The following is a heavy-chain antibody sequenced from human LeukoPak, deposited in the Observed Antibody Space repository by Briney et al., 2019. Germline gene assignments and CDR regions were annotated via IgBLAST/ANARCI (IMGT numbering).Heavy chain of an antibody. CDR3: TRPSYDSSVSGVVY. CDR1: GFTFSGSA. D-gene: IGHD3-22*01. V-gene: IGHV3-73*01. J-gene: IGHJ4*02. CDR2: IRSKANSYAT. Sequence: GGSLRLSCETSGFTFSGSAIHWVRQASGKGLEWVGRIRSKANSYATTDVASARGRFSISRDDSKNTAYLQMNSLKTEDTAVYYCTRPSYDSSVSGVVYWGQGTLVTVSS.